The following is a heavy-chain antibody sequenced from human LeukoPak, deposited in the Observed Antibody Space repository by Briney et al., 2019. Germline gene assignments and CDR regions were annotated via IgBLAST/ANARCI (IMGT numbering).Heavy chain of an antibody. D-gene: IGHD3-10*01. J-gene: IGHJ6*02. CDR2: ITGSIYFSGST. Sequence: PSQILSLTCTVSGGSISSGGYYWSWIRQPPGKGLERIGFITGSIYFSGSTKYDPSLESRVTMSVDTSKTQFSLTLSSVTAADTAVYYCARDSRDYGSGSYWDVWGQGTTVTVSS. CDR3: ARDSRDYGSGSYWDV. CDR1: GGSISSGGYY. V-gene: IGHV4-61*08.